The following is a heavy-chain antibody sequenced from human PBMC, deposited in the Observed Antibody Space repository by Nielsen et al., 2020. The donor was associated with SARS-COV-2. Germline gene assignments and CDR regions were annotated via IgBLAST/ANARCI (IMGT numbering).Heavy chain of an antibody. J-gene: IGHJ4*02. D-gene: IGHD3-10*01. CDR3: AKSNVVRGIIGYYFEY. CDR2: ISFDGSNT. Sequence: GESLKISCAVSGFTFSSFGMYWVRQAPGKGLEWVAVISFDGSNTYYADSVKGRFTISRDNFKNTLYLQMNSLRTEDTAVYYCAKSNVVRGIIGYYFEYWGRGTAVNVSS. CDR1: GFTFSSFG. V-gene: IGHV3-30*18.